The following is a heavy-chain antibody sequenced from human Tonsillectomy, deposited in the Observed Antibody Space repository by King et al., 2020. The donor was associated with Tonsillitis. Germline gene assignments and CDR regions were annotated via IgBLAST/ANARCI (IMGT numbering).Heavy chain of an antibody. V-gene: IGHV4-39*01. Sequence: LQLQESGPGLVKPSETLSLTCTVSGGSISSSSYYWGWIRQPPGKGLEWIGSIYYSGSTYYNPSLKSRVTISVDTSKNQFSLKLSSVTAADTAVYYCARSAEDWNYSYWGQGTLVTVSS. D-gene: IGHD1-7*01. CDR2: IYYSGST. J-gene: IGHJ4*02. CDR3: ARSAEDWNYSY. CDR1: GGSISSSSYY.